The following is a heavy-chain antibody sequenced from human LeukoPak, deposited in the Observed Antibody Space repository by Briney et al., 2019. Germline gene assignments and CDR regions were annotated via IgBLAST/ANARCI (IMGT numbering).Heavy chain of an antibody. D-gene: IGHD2-2*01. CDR1: GGSFSGYY. CDR2: INHGGST. Sequence: SETLSLTCAVYGGSFSGYYWSWIRQPPGKGLEWIGEINHGGSTNYNPSLKSRVTISVDTSKNQFSLKLSSVTAADTAVYYCAAFTYCSSTSCVYFDYWGQGTLVTVSS. J-gene: IGHJ4*02. V-gene: IGHV4-34*01. CDR3: AAFTYCSSTSCVYFDY.